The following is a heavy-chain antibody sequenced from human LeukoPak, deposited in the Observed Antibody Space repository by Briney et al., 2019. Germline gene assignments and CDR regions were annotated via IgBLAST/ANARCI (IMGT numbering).Heavy chain of an antibody. CDR1: GYTFTSYG. J-gene: IGHJ4*02. CDR3: AREVFGATMIDY. Sequence: ASVKDSCKASGYTFTSYGISWVRQAPGQGLEWMGWITPNSGGTNYAQKFQGRVTMTRDTAISTAYMELSRLRSDDTAVYYCAREVFGATMIDYWGQGTLVTVSS. CDR2: ITPNSGGT. D-gene: IGHD1-26*01. V-gene: IGHV1-2*02.